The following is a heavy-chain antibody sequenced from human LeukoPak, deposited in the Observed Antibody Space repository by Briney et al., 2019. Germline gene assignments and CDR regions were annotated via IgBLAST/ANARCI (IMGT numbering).Heavy chain of an antibody. CDR2: ISSGLDTI. CDR3: ARGPRYSGFDYFDY. CDR1: GFTFSTYS. Sequence: GGSLRLSCAASGFTFSTYSMNWVRLPPGKGLEWVSYISSGLDTIYYADSVKGRFTISRDNAKNSLYLQMSSLRREDTAMYFCARGPRYSGFDYFDYWGQGTLVTVSS. V-gene: IGHV3-48*01. J-gene: IGHJ4*02. D-gene: IGHD5-12*01.